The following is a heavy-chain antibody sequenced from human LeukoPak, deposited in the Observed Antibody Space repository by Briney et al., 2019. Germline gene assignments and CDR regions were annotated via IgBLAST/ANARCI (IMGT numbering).Heavy chain of an antibody. CDR3: ARDFFDYDSSGYYYDSY. Sequence: GASVKVSCKASGYTFTSYGISWVRQAPGQGLEWMGWINPNSGGTNYAQKFQGRVTMTRDTSISTAYMELSRLRSDDTAVYYCARDFFDYDSSGYYYDSYWGQGTLVTVSS. D-gene: IGHD3-22*01. CDR1: GYTFTSYG. CDR2: INPNSGGT. J-gene: IGHJ4*02. V-gene: IGHV1-2*02.